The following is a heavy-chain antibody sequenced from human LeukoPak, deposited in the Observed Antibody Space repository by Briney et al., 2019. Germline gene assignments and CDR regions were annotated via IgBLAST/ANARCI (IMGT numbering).Heavy chain of an antibody. Sequence: GGSLRLSCAASGFTVSSNYMSWVRQAPGKGLEWVSFIYSNGNTYYADSVKGRFTISRDNSKNTLYLQMNSLRAEDTAVYCCATPSGGYWGQGTLVTVSS. V-gene: IGHV3-66*04. CDR1: GFTVSSNY. CDR3: ATPSGGY. J-gene: IGHJ4*02. D-gene: IGHD6-25*01. CDR2: IYSNGNT.